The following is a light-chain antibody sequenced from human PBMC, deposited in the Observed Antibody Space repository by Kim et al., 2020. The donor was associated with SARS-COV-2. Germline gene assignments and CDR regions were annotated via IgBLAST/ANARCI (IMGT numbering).Light chain of an antibody. Sequence: GQTMTSSCTGTSSDVCSYNYVSRYQQHPDKAPELMIYDVSKRPSGVSNRFSGSKSGNTASLTISGHQAEDEADYYCSSYTSSSTSVFGTRTKVTVL. CDR1: SSDVCSYNY. V-gene: IGLV2-14*04. J-gene: IGLJ1*01. CDR2: DVS. CDR3: SSYTSSSTSV.